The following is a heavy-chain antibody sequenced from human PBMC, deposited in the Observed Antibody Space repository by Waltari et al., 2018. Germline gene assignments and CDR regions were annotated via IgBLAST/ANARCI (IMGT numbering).Heavy chain of an antibody. Sequence: QVQLVQSGAEVQKPGASVKVSCTASGYPFNSFGLSWGRQAPGQGLAGMGWSSAYNANTNYAQKVQGRVTMTTDTSTRTAYMEVRSLGSADTAVYYCARDYGSGYGLFDYWGQGTLVTVSS. J-gene: IGHJ4*02. D-gene: IGHD3-10*01. CDR3: ARDYGSGYGLFDY. CDR2: SSAYNANT. CDR1: GYPFNSFG. V-gene: IGHV1-18*01.